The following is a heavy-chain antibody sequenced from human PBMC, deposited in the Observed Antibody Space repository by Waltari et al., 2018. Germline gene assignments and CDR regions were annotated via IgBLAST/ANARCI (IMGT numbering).Heavy chain of an antibody. V-gene: IGHV3-7*01. CDR1: AFHFCTSW. CDR2: IHQNGIEK. CDR3: TRGGFCSGGRCDSAAFDI. D-gene: IGHD2-15*01. Sequence: EVQLVESGGDLVEPGGSVRLSCSASAFHFCTSWLYWSRQAPGKGLEWVANIHQNGIEKYYVDSVKGRFSISRDNAKKSLYLQMDSLRADDTGFYYCTRGGFCSGGRCDSAAFDIWGQGTMVTVSS. J-gene: IGHJ3*02.